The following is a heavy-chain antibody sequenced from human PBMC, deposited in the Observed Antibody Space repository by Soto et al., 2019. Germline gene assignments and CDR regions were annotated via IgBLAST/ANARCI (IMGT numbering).Heavy chain of an antibody. Sequence: VQLVESGGGLAQPGRSLRLSCTASGFVFGDYAMTWVRQAPGKGLEWVATSKAYGGTTEYAASVRGRFTISRDDSRSVAYLQMNNLKTADTAVYYCSRDLLPSGWYPLDYWGQGIPVIVSS. CDR1: GFVFGDYA. V-gene: IGHV3-49*04. CDR3: SRDLLPSGWYPLDY. CDR2: TSKAYGGTT. J-gene: IGHJ4*02. D-gene: IGHD6-19*01.